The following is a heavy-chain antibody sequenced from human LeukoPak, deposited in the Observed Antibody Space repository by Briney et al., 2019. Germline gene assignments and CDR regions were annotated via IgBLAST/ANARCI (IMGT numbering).Heavy chain of an antibody. V-gene: IGHV4-39*01. CDR3: ARRSRSGFFDY. D-gene: IGHD3-10*01. Sequence: PSETLSLTCAVSGGSINSNTYYWGWIRQPPGKGLEWIGSVYSSGSTYYNPSLKSRVAISVDTSKNQFPLRLSSVTAPDTAVYYCARRSRSGFFDYWGQGTLVTVSS. CDR1: GGSINSNTYY. J-gene: IGHJ4*02. CDR2: VYSSGST.